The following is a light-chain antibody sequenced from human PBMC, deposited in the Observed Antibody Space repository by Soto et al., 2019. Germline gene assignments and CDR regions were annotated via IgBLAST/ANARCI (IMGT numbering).Light chain of an antibody. CDR3: SSYTSSSTSHVV. J-gene: IGLJ2*01. Sequence: QSALTQPASVSGSPGQSITISCTGTSSDVGGYNYVSWYQQHPGKAPKLMIYDVSNLPSGVSNRFSGSKSGNTASLTISGLQAEDEADYYCSSYTSSSTSHVVFGGWTKLTVL. CDR2: DVS. CDR1: SSDVGGYNY. V-gene: IGLV2-14*01.